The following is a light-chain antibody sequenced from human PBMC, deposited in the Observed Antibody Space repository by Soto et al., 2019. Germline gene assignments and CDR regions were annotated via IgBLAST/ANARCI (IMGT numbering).Light chain of an antibody. Sequence: QSVLTQPPSVSGAPGQRVTISCTGSSSNIGACYDVHWYQQLPGTAPKLLIYGNSNRPSGVPDRFSGSKSGTSASLAITGLQAEDEADYYCQSYDSSLSGSVFGGGTKLT. CDR3: QSYDSSLSGSV. CDR2: GNS. V-gene: IGLV1-40*01. CDR1: SSNIGACYD. J-gene: IGLJ3*02.